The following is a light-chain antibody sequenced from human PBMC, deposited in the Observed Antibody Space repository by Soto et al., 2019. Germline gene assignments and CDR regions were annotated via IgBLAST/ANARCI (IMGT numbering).Light chain of an antibody. J-gene: IGLJ1*01. Sequence: QSVLTQPPSSSGTPGQRVTISCTGSSSNIGSNYVYWYQQLPGTAPKLLIYRNNQRPSGVPDRFSGSKSGTSASLAISGLQAEDEAEYFCCSYAGGDTFFLFGTGTKVTVL. CDR1: SSNIGSNY. V-gene: IGLV1-47*01. CDR2: RNN. CDR3: CSYAGGDTFFL.